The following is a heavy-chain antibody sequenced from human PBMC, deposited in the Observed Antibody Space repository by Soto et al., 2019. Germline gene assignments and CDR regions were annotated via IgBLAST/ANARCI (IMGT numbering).Heavy chain of an antibody. Sequence: GASVKVSCKASGGTFSSYAISWVRQAPGQGLEWMGGIIPIFGTANYAQKFQGRVTITADKSTSTAYMELSSLRSEDTAVYYCATLANPPDDGYAFDIWGQGTVVTVSS. D-gene: IGHD3-3*02. CDR2: IIPIFGTA. J-gene: IGHJ3*02. CDR3: ATLANPPDDGYAFDI. CDR1: GGTFSSYA. V-gene: IGHV1-69*06.